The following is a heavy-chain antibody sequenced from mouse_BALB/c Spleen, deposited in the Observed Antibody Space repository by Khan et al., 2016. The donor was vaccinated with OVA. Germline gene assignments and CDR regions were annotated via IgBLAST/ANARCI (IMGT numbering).Heavy chain of an antibody. CDR2: IYPGDGDT. D-gene: IGHD2-14*01. CDR3: ASYRFDYFDY. J-gene: IGHJ2*01. CDR1: GYTFTSYW. Sequence: VQLQQSGAELARPGASVKLSCKSSGYTFTSYWMQWVKQRPGQGLEWIGTIYPGDGDTRYTQKFKGKATLTADKSSSTAFMQRSNLASEDSAVYYCASYRFDYFDYWGQGTTLTVSS. V-gene: IGHV1-87*01.